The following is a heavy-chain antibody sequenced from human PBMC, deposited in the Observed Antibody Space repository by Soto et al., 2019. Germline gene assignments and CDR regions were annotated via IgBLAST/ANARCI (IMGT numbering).Heavy chain of an antibody. CDR2: VDVGGGST. Sequence: EVPLLESGGGLVQPGGSLRLSCAASGFTFSTHAMIWVRQAPGKGLNWVSTVDVGGGSTYYTDSVKGRFTVSRDNSKNTVYLQLNTLRAEDTAIYFCARDSGPAGGGACDIWGQGTMVTVSS. CDR1: GFTFSTHA. V-gene: IGHV3-23*01. D-gene: IGHD6-25*01. CDR3: ARDSGPAGGGACDI. J-gene: IGHJ3*02.